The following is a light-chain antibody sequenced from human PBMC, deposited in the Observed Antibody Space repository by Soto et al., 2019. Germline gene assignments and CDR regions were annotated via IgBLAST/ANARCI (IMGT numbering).Light chain of an antibody. CDR3: AAWDDSLNGVV. CDR1: SSNIGSNT. V-gene: IGLV1-44*01. Sequence: QSVLTQPPSASGTPGQRVTISCSGTSSNIGSNTVSWYQQLPGTAPKLLISNDNQRPSGVPDRFSGSKSGPSASLAISGLQSEDEADYYCAAWDDSLNGVVFGGGTKLTVL. J-gene: IGLJ2*01. CDR2: NDN.